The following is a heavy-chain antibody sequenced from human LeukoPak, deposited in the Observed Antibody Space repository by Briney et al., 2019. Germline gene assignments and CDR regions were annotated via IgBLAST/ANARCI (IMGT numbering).Heavy chain of an antibody. CDR2: INHSGST. CDR3: ARYGSGSYLYYYYGMDV. Sequence: SETLSLTCAVYGGSFSGYYWSWIRQPPGKGLEWIGEINHSGSTNYNPSLKSRVTISVDTSKNQFSLKLSSVTAADTAVYYCARYGSGSYLYYYYGMDVRGQGTTVTVSS. V-gene: IGHV4-34*01. J-gene: IGHJ6*02. CDR1: GGSFSGYY. D-gene: IGHD3-10*01.